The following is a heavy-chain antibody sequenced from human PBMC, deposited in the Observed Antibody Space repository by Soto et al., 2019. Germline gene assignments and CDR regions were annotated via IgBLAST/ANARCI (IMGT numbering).Heavy chain of an antibody. Sequence: PSETLSLTCTVSGGSISSYYWSWIRQPPGKGLEWIGYIYYSGSTNYNPSLKSRVTISVDTSKNQFSLKLSSVTAADTAVYYCARDGRVPATAIGIFDYWGQGTPVTVSS. J-gene: IGHJ4*02. CDR3: ARDGRVPATAIGIFDY. D-gene: IGHD2-2*01. V-gene: IGHV4-59*01. CDR2: IYYSGST. CDR1: GGSISSYY.